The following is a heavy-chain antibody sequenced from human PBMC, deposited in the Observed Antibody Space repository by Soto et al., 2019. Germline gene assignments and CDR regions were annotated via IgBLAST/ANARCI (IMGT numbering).Heavy chain of an antibody. V-gene: IGHV4-4*07. J-gene: IGHJ3*02. Sequence: QVQLQESGPGLVKPSETLSLTCTVSGGSISSYYWSWIRQPAGKGLEWIGRIYTSGSTNYNPSLKSRVTMSVDTSKNQFSLKLSSVTAADTAVYYCARVYYYGSGIYVVDAFDIWGQGTMVTVSS. CDR1: GGSISSYY. D-gene: IGHD3-10*01. CDR2: IYTSGST. CDR3: ARVYYYGSGIYVVDAFDI.